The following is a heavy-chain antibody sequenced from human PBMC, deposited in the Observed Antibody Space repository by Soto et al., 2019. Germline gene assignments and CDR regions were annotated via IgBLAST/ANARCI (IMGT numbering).Heavy chain of an antibody. CDR3: ATIPYFYDSNRIPKDY. V-gene: IGHV4-31*03. CDR1: GGSIISGGFY. CDR2: IYYSGTS. D-gene: IGHD3-22*01. Sequence: SETLSLTCTVSGGSIISGGFYWSWIRQHPGKGLEWIGYIYYSGTSYYNPSLKSRVTISVDTSKNQFSLTLSSVTAADTAVYYCATIPYFYDSNRIPKDYWGQGTLVTVSS. J-gene: IGHJ4*02.